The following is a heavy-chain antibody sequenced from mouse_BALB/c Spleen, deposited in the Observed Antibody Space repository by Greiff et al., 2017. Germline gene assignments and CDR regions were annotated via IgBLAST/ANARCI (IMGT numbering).Heavy chain of an antibody. CDR2: IWTGGGT. Sequence: VHLVESGPGLVAPSQSLSITCTVSGFSLTSYDISWIRQPPGKGLEWLGVIWTGGGTNYNSAFMSRLSISKDNSKSQVFLKMNSLQTDDTAIYYCVRDDRWGAMDYWGQGTSVTVSS. J-gene: IGHJ4*01. V-gene: IGHV2-9-2*01. CDR1: GFSLTSYD. CDR3: VRDDRWGAMDY. D-gene: IGHD2-14*01.